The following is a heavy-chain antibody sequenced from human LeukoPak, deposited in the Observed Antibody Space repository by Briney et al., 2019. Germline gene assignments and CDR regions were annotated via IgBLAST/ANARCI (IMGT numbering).Heavy chain of an antibody. CDR1: FGSISSDSHY. Sequence: PSETLSLTCTVSFGSISSDSHYWGWIRQPPGNRLEWIASIYYGGTTQYNPSLKSRATISIDTSNNRFSLRLTSATAADTAVYYCARVVQGYCSSTSCYNYYYYYMDVWGKGTTVTVSS. CDR2: IYYGGTT. J-gene: IGHJ6*03. CDR3: ARVVQGYCSSTSCYNYYYYYMDV. D-gene: IGHD2-2*02. V-gene: IGHV4-39*02.